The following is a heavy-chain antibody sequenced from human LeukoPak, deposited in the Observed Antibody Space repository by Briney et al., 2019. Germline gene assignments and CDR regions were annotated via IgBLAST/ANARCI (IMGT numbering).Heavy chain of an antibody. Sequence: GGSLRLSCAASGFTFSSYWMHWVRQAPGKGLGWVSRINSDGSSTSYADSVKGRFTISRDNAKNTLYLQMNSLRAEDTAVYYCARDPSLYYDFWSGPRNNWFDPWGQGTLVTVSS. V-gene: IGHV3-74*01. CDR3: ARDPSLYYDFWSGPRNNWFDP. J-gene: IGHJ5*02. D-gene: IGHD3-3*01. CDR2: INSDGSST. CDR1: GFTFSSYW.